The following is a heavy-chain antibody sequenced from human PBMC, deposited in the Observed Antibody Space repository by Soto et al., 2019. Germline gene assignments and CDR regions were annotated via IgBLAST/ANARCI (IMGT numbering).Heavy chain of an antibody. Sequence: PGESLKISCKGSGYSFTSYWIGWVRQMPGKGLEWMGIIYPGDSDTRYSPSFQGQVTISADKSISTAYLQWSSLKASDTAMYCCARRGSGWEGATQIDYWGQGTLVTVSS. CDR1: GYSFTSYW. V-gene: IGHV5-51*01. D-gene: IGHD6-19*01. CDR2: IYPGDSDT. CDR3: ARRGSGWEGATQIDY. J-gene: IGHJ4*02.